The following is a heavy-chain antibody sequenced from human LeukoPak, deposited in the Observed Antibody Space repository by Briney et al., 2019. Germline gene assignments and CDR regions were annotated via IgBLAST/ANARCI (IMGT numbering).Heavy chain of an antibody. D-gene: IGHD4-23*01. V-gene: IGHV1-2*02. J-gene: IGHJ5*02. CDR3: ARFERWSVVGPTPKGNWFDP. CDR1: GYTFTGYY. Sequence: ASVKVSCKASGYTFTGYYMHWVRQAPGQGLEWMGWINPNSGGTNYAQKFQGRVTMTRDTSISTAYMELSRLRSDDTAVYYCARFERWSVVGPTPKGNWFDPWGQGTLVTVSS. CDR2: INPNSGGT.